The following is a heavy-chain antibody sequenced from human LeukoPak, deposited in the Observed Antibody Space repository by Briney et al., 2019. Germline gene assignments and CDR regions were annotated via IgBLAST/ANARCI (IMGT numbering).Heavy chain of an antibody. CDR2: ISYDGSNK. D-gene: IGHD2-15*01. Sequence: GGSLRLSCAASGFTLSSYGMHWVRQAPGKGLEWVAVISYDGSNKYYADSVKGRFTISRDNSKNTLYLQMNSLRAEDTAVFYCASATLRCSGGSCYEMDVWGKGTTVTVSS. V-gene: IGHV3-30*03. CDR1: GFTLSSYG. J-gene: IGHJ6*04. CDR3: ASATLRCSGGSCYEMDV.